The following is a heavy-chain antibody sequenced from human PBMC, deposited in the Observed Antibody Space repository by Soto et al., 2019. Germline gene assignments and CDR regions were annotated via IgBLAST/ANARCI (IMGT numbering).Heavy chain of an antibody. D-gene: IGHD3-10*01. CDR1: GYSFTSYW. V-gene: IGHV5-10-1*01. Sequence: LGESLKISCKGSGYSFTSYWISWVRQMPGKGLEWMGRIDPSDSYTNYSPSFQGHVTISADKSISTAYLQWSSLKASDTAMYYCARSERRGGPYYYYYGMDVWGQGTTVTVSS. CDR3: ARSERRGGPYYYYYGMDV. J-gene: IGHJ6*02. CDR2: IDPSDSYT.